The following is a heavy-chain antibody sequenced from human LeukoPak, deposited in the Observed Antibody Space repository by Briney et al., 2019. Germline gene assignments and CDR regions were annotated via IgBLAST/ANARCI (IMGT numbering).Heavy chain of an antibody. CDR2: VYPGDSDT. V-gene: IGHV5-51*01. CDR1: GYSFSNYW. Sequence: GESLKISCKGSGYSFSNYWIGWVRQMPGKGLEWMGIVYPGDSDTRYSPSFQGQVTISADKSISTAYLQWSSLKASDTAMYYCARHYYDYVWGSYGIDYWGQGTLVTVSS. J-gene: IGHJ4*02. CDR3: ARHYYDYVWGSYGIDY. D-gene: IGHD3-16*01.